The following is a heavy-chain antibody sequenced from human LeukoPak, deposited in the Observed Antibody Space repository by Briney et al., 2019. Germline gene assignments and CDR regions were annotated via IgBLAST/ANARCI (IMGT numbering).Heavy chain of an antibody. V-gene: IGHV3-30*18. Sequence: HPGGSLRLSCAASGFTFSSYGMHWVRQAPGKGLEWVVVISYDGSNKYYADSVKGRFTISRDNSKNTLYLQMNSLRAEDTAAYYCAKDGDWGQGTLVTVSS. CDR2: ISYDGSNK. CDR3: AKDGD. CDR1: GFTFSSYG. D-gene: IGHD3-16*01. J-gene: IGHJ4*02.